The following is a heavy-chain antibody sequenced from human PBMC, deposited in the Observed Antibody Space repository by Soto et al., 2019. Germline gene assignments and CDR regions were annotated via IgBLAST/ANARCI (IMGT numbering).Heavy chain of an antibody. D-gene: IGHD2-2*02. CDR1: GFTPTTTP. Sequence: GGSLRLSCAGSGFTPTTTPLSWVRQPPGKGLEWVTTISGTASRTYYVDSVKGRFFISRDNSKNTVTLQLNNLTLYDTAVYYCATSFLYFGNWGQGTRVTVSS. CDR3: ATSFLYFGN. V-gene: IGHV3-23*01. CDR2: ISGTASRT. J-gene: IGHJ4*02.